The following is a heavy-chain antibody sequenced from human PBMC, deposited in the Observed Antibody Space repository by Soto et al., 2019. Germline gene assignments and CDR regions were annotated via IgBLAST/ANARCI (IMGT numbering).Heavy chain of an antibody. Sequence: VQLVESGGGLVQPGGSLRLSCAASGFTFSNYWMYWVRQAPGKGLVWVSRVNNDGTDTTHADSVKGQFTISRDNAENTLYLQMNSLRAEDTAVYYCARGGLQHALDVWGQGSTVTVSS. V-gene: IGHV3-74*03. D-gene: IGHD6-13*01. CDR1: GFTFSNYW. J-gene: IGHJ6*02. CDR2: VNNDGTDT. CDR3: ARGGLQHALDV.